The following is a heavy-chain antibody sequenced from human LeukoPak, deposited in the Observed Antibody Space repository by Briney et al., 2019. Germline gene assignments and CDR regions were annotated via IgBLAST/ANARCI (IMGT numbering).Heavy chain of an antibody. CDR2: ISYDGSNK. D-gene: IGHD3-22*01. CDR3: ARDGRTYYYDSSGYYYFDY. CDR1: GFTFSSFA. Sequence: PGRSLRLSCAASGFTFSSFAMHWVRQAPGKGLEWVAVISYDGSNKYYADSVKGRFTISRDNSKNTLYLQMNSLRAEDTAVYYCARDGRTYYYDSSGYYYFDYWGQGTLVTVSS. J-gene: IGHJ4*02. V-gene: IGHV3-30*04.